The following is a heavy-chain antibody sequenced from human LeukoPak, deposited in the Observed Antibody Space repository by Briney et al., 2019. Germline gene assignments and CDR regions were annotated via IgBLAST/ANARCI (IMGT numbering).Heavy chain of an antibody. J-gene: IGHJ6*03. CDR1: GYTFTSYY. V-gene: IGHV1-46*01. D-gene: IGHD1-1*01. CDR2: INPSGGST. Sequence: ASVKVSCKTSGYTFTSYYMHCVRQAPGQGLEWMGIINPSGGSTSYAQKFQGRVTMTRDMSTSTVYMELSSLRSEDTAVYYCARYQGVRPMFYYMDVWGKGTTVTVSS. CDR3: ARYQGVRPMFYYMDV.